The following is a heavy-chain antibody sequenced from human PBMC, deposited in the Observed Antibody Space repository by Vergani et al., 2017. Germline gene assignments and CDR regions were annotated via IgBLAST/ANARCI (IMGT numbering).Heavy chain of an antibody. D-gene: IGHD6-6*01. CDR1: GFTFSSYA. J-gene: IGHJ4*02. CDR2: ISYDGSNK. Sequence: QVQLVESGGGVVQPGRSLRLSCEASGFTFSSYAMHWVRQAPGKGLEWVAVISYDGSNKYYADSVKGRFTISRDNSKNTLYLQMNSLRAEDTAVYYCARGPFPIAAGPFDYWGQGTLVTVSS. CDR3: ARGPFPIAAGPFDY. V-gene: IGHV3-30*04.